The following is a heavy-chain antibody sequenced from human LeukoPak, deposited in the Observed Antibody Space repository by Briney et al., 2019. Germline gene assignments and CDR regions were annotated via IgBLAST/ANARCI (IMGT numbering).Heavy chain of an antibody. D-gene: IGHD2-15*01. CDR1: GSWFSSYW. J-gene: IGHJ4*02. Sequence: GESLKISCKASGSWFSSYWIGWVRQMPGKGLKWMGTILPGDSETRYSPSFQGQVTISADKSISTAYLQWSSLKASDTAMYYCVRALGYCTSGSCYYYDYWGQGTLVTVSS. CDR2: ILPGDSET. CDR3: VRALGYCTSGSCYYYDY. V-gene: IGHV5-51*01.